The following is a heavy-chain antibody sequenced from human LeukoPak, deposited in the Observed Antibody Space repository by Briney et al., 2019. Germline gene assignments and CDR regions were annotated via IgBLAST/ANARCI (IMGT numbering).Heavy chain of an antibody. Sequence: GGSLRLSCAASGFTFSSYAMHWVRQTPGKGLEYVSAISSNGGSTYYANSVKGRFTISRDNSKNTLYLQMGSLRAEDMAVYYCARGGYYDNSGPPDYWGQGTLVTVSS. CDR1: GFTFSSYA. J-gene: IGHJ4*02. D-gene: IGHD3-22*01. CDR2: ISSNGGST. CDR3: ARGGYYDNSGPPDY. V-gene: IGHV3-64*01.